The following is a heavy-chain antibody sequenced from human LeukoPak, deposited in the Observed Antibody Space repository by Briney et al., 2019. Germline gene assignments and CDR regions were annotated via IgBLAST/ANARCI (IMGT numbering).Heavy chain of an antibody. V-gene: IGHV3-53*01. CDR1: GFTVSSNY. CDR2: IYSGGST. J-gene: IGHJ4*02. Sequence: PGGSLRLSCAASGFTVSSNYMSWVRQAPGKGQEWVSVIYSGGSTYYADSVKGRFTISRDNSKNTLYLQMNSLRAEDTAVYYCARTGLYGSGSYYNWGQGTLVTVPS. D-gene: IGHD3-10*01. CDR3: ARTGLYGSGSYYN.